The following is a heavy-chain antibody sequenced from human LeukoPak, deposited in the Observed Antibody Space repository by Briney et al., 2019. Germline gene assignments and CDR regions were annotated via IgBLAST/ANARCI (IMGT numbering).Heavy chain of an antibody. D-gene: IGHD3-22*01. V-gene: IGHV4-31*03. J-gene: IGHJ4*02. CDR1: GGSISSGGYY. CDR2: IYYSGST. Sequence: SQTLSLTCTVSGGSISSGGYYWSWIRQHPGKGLEWIGYIYYSGSTYYNPSLKSRVTISVDTSKNQFPLKLSSVTAADTAVYYCARERLSSGYYPTHFDYWGQGTLVTVSS. CDR3: ARERLSSGYYPTHFDY.